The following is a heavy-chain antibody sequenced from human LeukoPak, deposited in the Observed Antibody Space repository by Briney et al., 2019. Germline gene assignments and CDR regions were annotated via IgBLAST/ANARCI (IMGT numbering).Heavy chain of an antibody. Sequence: TGGSLRLSCAAPGFTFSSYWMHWVRQAPGEGLVWVSRFNTDGSGTTYADSVKGRFTISRDNAKNTLYLQVNSLTAEDTAVYYCAREVAVPGQYYFDPWGQGTLITVSS. J-gene: IGHJ4*02. CDR1: GFTFSSYW. CDR2: FNTDGSGT. V-gene: IGHV3-74*01. D-gene: IGHD6-19*01. CDR3: AREVAVPGQYYFDP.